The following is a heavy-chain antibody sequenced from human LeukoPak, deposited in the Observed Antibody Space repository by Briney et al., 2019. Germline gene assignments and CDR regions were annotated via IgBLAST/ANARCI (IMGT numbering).Heavy chain of an antibody. V-gene: IGHV3-11*04. J-gene: IGHJ4*02. CDR2: ISSSGSTI. CDR3: ARGMNSSWYFADFDY. Sequence: WGSLRLSCAASGFTFSDYYMSWIRQAPGKGLEWVSYISSSGSTIYYADSVKGRFTISRDNAKNSLYLQMNSLRAEDTAVYYCARGMNSSWYFADFDYWGQGTLVTVSS. D-gene: IGHD6-13*01. CDR1: GFTFSDYY.